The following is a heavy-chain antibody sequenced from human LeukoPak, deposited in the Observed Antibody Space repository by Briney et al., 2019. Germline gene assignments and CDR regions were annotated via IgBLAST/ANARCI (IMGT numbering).Heavy chain of an antibody. D-gene: IGHD1-1*01. CDR2: IYTSGST. V-gene: IGHV4-61*02. Sequence: SETLSLTCTVSGGSISSGSYYWSWIRQPAGKGLEWIGRIYTSGSTYYNPSLKSRVTMSVDTSKNQFSLKLSSVTAADTAVYYCARRRYFAFDIWGQGTMVTVSS. CDR1: GGSISSGSYY. CDR3: ARRRYFAFDI. J-gene: IGHJ3*02.